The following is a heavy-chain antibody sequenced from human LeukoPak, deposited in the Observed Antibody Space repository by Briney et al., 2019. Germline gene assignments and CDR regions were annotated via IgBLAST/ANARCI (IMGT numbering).Heavy chain of an antibody. J-gene: IGHJ4*02. CDR1: GDSTSRYY. CDR2: IFYSGIV. V-gene: IGHV4-59*01. D-gene: IGHD5-12*01. Sequence: SEALSLTCSVSGDSTSRYYWSWIRQPPGKGLEFIGYIFYSGIVNYNPSLKSRVTMSVDSSKNQFSLKVRSVTAADTAVYYCAGLFCGYDPFDYWGQGILVTVSS. CDR3: AGLFCGYDPFDY.